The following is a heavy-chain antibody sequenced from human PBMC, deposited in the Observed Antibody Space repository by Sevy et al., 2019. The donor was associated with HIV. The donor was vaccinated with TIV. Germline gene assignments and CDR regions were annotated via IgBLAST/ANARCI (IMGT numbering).Heavy chain of an antibody. Sequence: GESLKISCAASGFTFTSYGIHWVRQAPGKGLECVAKISFDEKYKYYAESVKGRFTISRDISKNTVFLEMNSLRPDDTGVYCCAKVLGFGSGYDYAFDFWGQGTMVTVSS. CDR2: ISFDEKYK. V-gene: IGHV3-30*02. CDR1: GFTFTSYG. D-gene: IGHD5-12*01. J-gene: IGHJ3*01. CDR3: AKVLGFGSGYDYAFDF.